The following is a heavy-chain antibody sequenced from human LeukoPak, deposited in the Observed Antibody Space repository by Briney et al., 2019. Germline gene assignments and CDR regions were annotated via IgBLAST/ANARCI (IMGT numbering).Heavy chain of an antibody. Sequence: PGGSLRLSCAASGFTFSSYAMSWVRQAPGKGLEWVSAISGSGGSTYYADSVKGRFTISRDNAKNSLYLQMNSLRAEDTAVYYCARGGDYAPNRDAFDIWGQGTMVTVSS. CDR2: ISGSGGST. V-gene: IGHV3-23*01. CDR1: GFTFSSYA. J-gene: IGHJ3*02. CDR3: ARGGDYAPNRDAFDI. D-gene: IGHD4-17*01.